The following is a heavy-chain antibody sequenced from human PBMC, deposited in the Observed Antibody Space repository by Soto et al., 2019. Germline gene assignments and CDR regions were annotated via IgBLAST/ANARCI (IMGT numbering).Heavy chain of an antibody. D-gene: IGHD1-26*01. V-gene: IGHV3-7*01. Sequence: EVQLVESGGALVQPGGSLRLSCAVSGFTFSNSWMSWVRQTPEKGLEWVANINRDGGEKYYLDSVKGRFTISRDNAKNSLYLQMDSLREEDTAVYYCARELIVGPAEYFLPWGQGTLVTVSS. CDR3: ARELIVGPAEYFLP. CDR1: GFTFSNSW. J-gene: IGHJ1*01. CDR2: INRDGGEK.